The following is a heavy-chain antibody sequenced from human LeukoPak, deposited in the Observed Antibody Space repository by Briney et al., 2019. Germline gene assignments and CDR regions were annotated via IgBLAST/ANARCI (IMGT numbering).Heavy chain of an antibody. D-gene: IGHD3-22*01. CDR3: AKSSEPYYYDSSGPPPDY. V-gene: IGHV3-30*18. J-gene: IGHJ4*02. CDR2: ISYDGSNK. CDR1: GFTFSSYG. Sequence: GGSLRLSCAASGFTFSSYGMHWVRQAPGKGLEWVAVISYDGSNKYYADSVKGRFTISRDNSKNMLYLQMNSLRAEDTAVYYCAKSSEPYYYDSSGPPPDYWGQGTLVTVSS.